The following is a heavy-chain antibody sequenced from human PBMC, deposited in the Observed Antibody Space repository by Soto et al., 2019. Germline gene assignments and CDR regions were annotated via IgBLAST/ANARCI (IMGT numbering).Heavy chain of an antibody. V-gene: IGHV1-69*13. CDR3: ARAEGSGYYGSFDY. J-gene: IGHJ4*02. D-gene: IGHD3-22*01. CDR1: GYTFTSYG. Sequence: SVKVSCKASGYTFTSYGIIWVRQAPGQGLEWMGWISPINGKANYAQKFQGRVTMTADESTSTAYMELNSLRSEDTAVYYCARAEGSGYYGSFDYWGQGTLVTVSS. CDR2: ISPINGKA.